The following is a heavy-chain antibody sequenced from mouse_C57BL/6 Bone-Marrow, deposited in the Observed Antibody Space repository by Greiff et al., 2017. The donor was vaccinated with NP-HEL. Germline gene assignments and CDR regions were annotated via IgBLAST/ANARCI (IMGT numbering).Heavy chain of an antibody. D-gene: IGHD4-1*02. Sequence: QVQLKESGPGLVAPSQSLSITCTVSGFSLTSYGVDWVRQPPGKGLEWLGVIWGGGSTNYNSALMSRLSISKDNYTCHALLKMNSLQTDDTAMYYCAKRNWDGRAWFAYWGQGTLVTVSA. CDR2: IWGGGST. CDR1: GFSLTSYG. J-gene: IGHJ3*01. V-gene: IGHV2-9*01. CDR3: AKRNWDGRAWFAY.